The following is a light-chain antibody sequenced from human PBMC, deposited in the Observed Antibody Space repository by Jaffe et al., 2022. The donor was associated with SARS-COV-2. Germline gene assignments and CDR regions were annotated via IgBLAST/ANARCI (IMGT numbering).Light chain of an antibody. CDR3: QQYGSPLT. CDR1: QSVSSSY. V-gene: IGKV3-20*01. J-gene: IGKJ4*01. CDR2: GAS. Sequence: EIVLTQSPGTLSLSPGERATLSCRASQSVSSSYLAWYQQKPGQAPRLLIYGASNRITGIPDRFSGSGSGTDFTLTISRLEPEDFAVYYCQQYGSPLTFGGGTKVEIK.